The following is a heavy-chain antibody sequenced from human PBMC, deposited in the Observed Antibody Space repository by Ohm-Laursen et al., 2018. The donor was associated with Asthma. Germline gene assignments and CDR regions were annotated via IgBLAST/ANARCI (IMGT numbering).Heavy chain of an antibody. V-gene: IGHV3-33*01. D-gene: IGHD2-15*01. Sequence: SLRLSCTASGFTFSSYGMHWVRQAPGKGLEWVAVIWYDGSNKYYADSVKGRFTISRDNSKNTLYLQMNSLRAEDTAVYYCARGYCSGGNCHSAITMDVWGQGTTVTVSS. CDR1: GFTFSSYG. J-gene: IGHJ6*02. CDR3: ARGYCSGGNCHSAITMDV. CDR2: IWYDGSNK.